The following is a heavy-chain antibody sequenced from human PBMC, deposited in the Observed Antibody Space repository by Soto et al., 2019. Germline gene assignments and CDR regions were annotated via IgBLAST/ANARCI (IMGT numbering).Heavy chain of an antibody. V-gene: IGHV3-15*01. Sequence: GGSLRLSCAASGFTFGNYEMNWVRQVPGRGLEWVAYISSSGDTTHYAAPVKGRFTISRDDSKNTLYLQMNSLKTEDTAVYYCTTETSDAFDIGGQGTMVTVSS. CDR1: GFTFGNYE. D-gene: IGHD4-17*01. CDR3: TTETSDAFDI. J-gene: IGHJ3*02. CDR2: ISSSGDTT.